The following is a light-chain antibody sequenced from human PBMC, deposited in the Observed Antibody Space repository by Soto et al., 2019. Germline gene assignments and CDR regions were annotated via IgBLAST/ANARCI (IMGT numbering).Light chain of an antibody. CDR1: QNLVYSDGDTH. J-gene: IGKJ2*01. CDR3: MQATHLPHT. V-gene: IGKV2-24*01. Sequence: DVVMTQTPLSSPVTLGQPASISCRSSQNLVYSDGDTHLHWFQQRPGQPPRLLIYKISNRFSGVPVRFSGSGAGTDFTLRISRVEAEDVAIYFCMQATHLPHTFGQGTRLEIK. CDR2: KIS.